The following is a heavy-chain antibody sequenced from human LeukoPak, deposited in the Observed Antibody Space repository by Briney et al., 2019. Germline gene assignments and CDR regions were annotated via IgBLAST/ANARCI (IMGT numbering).Heavy chain of an antibody. CDR2: IYYSGST. J-gene: IGHJ4*02. CDR1: GGSISSGDYY. Sequence: SQTLSLTCTVSGGSISSGDYYWSWIRQPPGKGLEWIGYIYYSGSTYYNPSLKSRVTISVETSKNQFSLKLSSVTAADTAVYYCARDRNYYDSRGWYFDYWGQGTLVTVSS. CDR3: ARDRNYYDSRGWYFDY. D-gene: IGHD3-22*01. V-gene: IGHV4-30-4*08.